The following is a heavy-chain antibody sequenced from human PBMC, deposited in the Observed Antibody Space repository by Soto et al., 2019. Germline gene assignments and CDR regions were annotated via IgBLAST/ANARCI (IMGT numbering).Heavy chain of an antibody. CDR1: AGTISRYY. CDR2: IYYSGST. D-gene: IGHD2-15*01. Sequence: SETLSLPCTVSAGTISRYYWSWIRQPPGKGLEWIGYIYYSGSTNYNPSLKSRVTISVDTSKNQFSLKLSSVTAADTAVYYCARARGSYFDYWGLVTLVTVS. J-gene: IGHJ4*02. CDR3: ARARGSYFDY. V-gene: IGHV4-59*01.